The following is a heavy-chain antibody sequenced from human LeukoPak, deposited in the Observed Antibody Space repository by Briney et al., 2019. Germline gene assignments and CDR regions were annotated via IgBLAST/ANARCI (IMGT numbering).Heavy chain of an antibody. CDR2: INHSGST. V-gene: IGHV4-34*01. CDR1: GGSFSGYY. J-gene: IGHJ4*02. D-gene: IGHD1-26*01. Sequence: KPSETLSLTCAVYGGSFSGYYWSWIRQPPGKGLEWIGEINHSGSTNYNPSLKSRVTISVDTSQNQFSLKLSSVTAADTAVYYCARGISGSGSYXTLDYWGQGTLVTVSS. CDR3: ARGISGSGSYXTLDY.